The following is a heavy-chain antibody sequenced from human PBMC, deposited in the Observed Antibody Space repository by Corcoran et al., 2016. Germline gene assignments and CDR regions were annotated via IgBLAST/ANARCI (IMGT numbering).Heavy chain of an antibody. CDR2: IIPIFGTA. V-gene: IGHV1-69*01. J-gene: IGHJ3*02. CDR1: GGTFSSYA. Sequence: QVQLVQSGAEVKKPGSSVKVSCKASGGTFSSYAISWVRQAPGQGLEWMGGIIPIFGTANYAQKFQGRVTITADESTSTAYMELSSLRSEDTAVDYCVGGGDGYNEAAFDIWGQGTMVTVSS. CDR3: VGGGDGYNEAAFDI. D-gene: IGHD3-16*01.